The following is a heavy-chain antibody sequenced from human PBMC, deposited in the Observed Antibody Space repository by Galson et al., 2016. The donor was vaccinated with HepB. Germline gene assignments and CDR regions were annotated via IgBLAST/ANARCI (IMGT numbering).Heavy chain of an antibody. Sequence: SVKVSCKASGYTFTSSGISWMRQAPGQGLEWVGWIYAGNGHTNYAQNLQGRVTVTMDTSATTAYMELRRLRSDDTAMYYCARDWYCSAGSCYDAFDIWGQGTMVTVSS. CDR3: ARDWYCSAGSCYDAFDI. CDR2: IYAGNGHT. V-gene: IGHV1-18*01. CDR1: GYTFTSSG. D-gene: IGHD2-15*01. J-gene: IGHJ3*02.